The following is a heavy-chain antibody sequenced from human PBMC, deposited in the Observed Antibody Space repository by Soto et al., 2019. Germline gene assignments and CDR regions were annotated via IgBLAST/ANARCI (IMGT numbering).Heavy chain of an antibody. CDR1: GYTFTTYY. Sequence: QVHLVQSGAEVKKPGASVKVSCKASGYTFTTYYMHWARQAPGQGLEWMGIINLSGGTTTYAQKFQGRVTMTRDTATSTVYMELSSLRSEDTAVYYCARRSFSSGWDFDYRGQGTLVTVSS. D-gene: IGHD6-19*01. V-gene: IGHV1-46*01. CDR2: INLSGGTT. CDR3: ARRSFSSGWDFDY. J-gene: IGHJ4*02.